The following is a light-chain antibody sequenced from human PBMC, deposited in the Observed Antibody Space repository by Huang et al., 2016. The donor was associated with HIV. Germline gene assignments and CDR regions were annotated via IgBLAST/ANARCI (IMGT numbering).Light chain of an antibody. Sequence: DIQMTQSPSSLSASVGVRVTITCRASQNIRKYLNWYHQKSGKAPKLLIYGASSLQSGVPSRFSGSGSGTEFTLTISSLQPEDFGTYYCQQSYSTLLFTFGPGTKVDI. CDR2: GAS. J-gene: IGKJ3*01. V-gene: IGKV1-39*01. CDR3: QQSYSTLLFT. CDR1: QNIRKY.